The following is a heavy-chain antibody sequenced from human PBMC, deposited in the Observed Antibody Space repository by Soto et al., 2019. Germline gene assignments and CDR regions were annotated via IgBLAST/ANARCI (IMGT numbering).Heavy chain of an antibody. V-gene: IGHV1-18*01. Sequence: QVRLEQSGPEVKKTGASVKVSCKASGYTFTSYGIRWVRQAPGQSLEWMGWINIYSGDANYAQSFQDRVTMTRDTSTNTVYMEMRTLRSDDTAVYYCARALYYYDNSGLAYWGQGTLVTVSS. CDR2: INIYSGDA. CDR3: ARALYYYDNSGLAY. D-gene: IGHD3-22*01. J-gene: IGHJ4*02. CDR1: GYTFTSYG.